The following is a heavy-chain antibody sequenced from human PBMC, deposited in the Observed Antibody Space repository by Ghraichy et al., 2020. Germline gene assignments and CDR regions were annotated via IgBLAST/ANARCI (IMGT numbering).Heavy chain of an antibody. J-gene: IGHJ2*01. D-gene: IGHD6-13*01. CDR1: GFTFSSYA. CDR2: ISYDGSNK. V-gene: IGHV3-30-3*01. CDR3: ARGSSSSWYWYFDL. Sequence: GGSLRLSCAASGFTFSSYAMHWVRQAPGKGLEWVAVISYDGSNKYYADSVKGRFTISRDNSKNTLYLQMNSLRAEDTAVYYCARGSSSSWYWYFDLWGRGTLVTVSS.